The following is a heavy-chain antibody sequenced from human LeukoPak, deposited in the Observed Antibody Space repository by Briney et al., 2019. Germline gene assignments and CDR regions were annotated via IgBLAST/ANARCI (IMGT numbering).Heavy chain of an antibody. D-gene: IGHD3-10*01. CDR2: IYYSGST. Sequence: SETLSLTCTVSGGSISSYYWSWIRQPPGKGLEWIGYIYYSGSTNYNPSLKSRVTISVDTSKNQFSLKLSSVTAADTAVYFCARDAAYYGSGSYLSYWGQGTLVTVSS. CDR3: ARDAAYYGSGSYLSY. J-gene: IGHJ4*02. V-gene: IGHV4-59*12. CDR1: GGSISSYY.